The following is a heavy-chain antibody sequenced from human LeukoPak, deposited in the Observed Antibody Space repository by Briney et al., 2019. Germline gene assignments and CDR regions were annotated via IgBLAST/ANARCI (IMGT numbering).Heavy chain of an antibody. J-gene: IGHJ4*02. V-gene: IGHV3-23*01. CDR3: AKDFTMIRGSELDY. D-gene: IGHD3-10*01. Sequence: GRSLRLSCAASGFTFSSYAMSWVRQAPGKGLEWVSTISGSGGSTYYADSVKGRFTISRDNSKNTLYLQMNSLRAGDTAVYYCAKDFTMIRGSELDYWGQGTLVTVSS. CDR2: ISGSGGST. CDR1: GFTFSSYA.